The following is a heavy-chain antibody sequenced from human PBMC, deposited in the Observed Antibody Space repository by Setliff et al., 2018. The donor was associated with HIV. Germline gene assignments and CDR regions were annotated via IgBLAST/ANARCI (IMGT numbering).Heavy chain of an antibody. V-gene: IGHV3-21*06. J-gene: IGHJ6*02. CDR3: ARDQLAMVRRNGMDV. D-gene: IGHD3-10*01. CDR1: GFTFSDYD. CDR2: ISFGSGYI. Sequence: PGGSLRLSCAASGFTFSDYDMNWVRQAPGKGLEWVSSISFGSGYIYYADSVKGRFTISRDNAKNSVYLHLSSLRAEDTAVYYCARDQLAMVRRNGMDVWGRGTTVTVSS.